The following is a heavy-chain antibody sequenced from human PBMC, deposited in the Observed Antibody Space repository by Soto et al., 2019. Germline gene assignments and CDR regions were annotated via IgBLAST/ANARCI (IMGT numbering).Heavy chain of an antibody. Sequence: QVQLVESGGGVVQPGRSLRLSCAASGFTFSSYRMHWVHQAPGKGLEWVAVIWYDGSNKYYADSVKGRFTISRDNSKNTLYLQMNSLRAEDTAVYYCARDRGSGNYYYYYGMDVWGPGTTVTVSS. CDR2: IWYDGSNK. CDR3: ARDRGSGNYYYYYGMDV. V-gene: IGHV3-33*01. D-gene: IGHD3-10*01. J-gene: IGHJ6*02. CDR1: GFTFSSYR.